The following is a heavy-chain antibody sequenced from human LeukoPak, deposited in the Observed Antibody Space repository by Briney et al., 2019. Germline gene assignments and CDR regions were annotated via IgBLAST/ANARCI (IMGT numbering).Heavy chain of an antibody. CDR3: ARGRGGSYFYYYYYMDV. V-gene: IGHV1-8*03. J-gene: IGHJ6*03. Sequence: ASVKVSCKASGYTFISYDINWVRQATGQGLEWMGWMNPNSGNTGYAQKFQGRVTITRNTSISTAYMELSSLRSEDTAVYYCARGRGGSYFYYYYYMDVWGKGTTVTVSS. CDR2: MNPNSGNT. CDR1: GYTFISYD. D-gene: IGHD1-26*01.